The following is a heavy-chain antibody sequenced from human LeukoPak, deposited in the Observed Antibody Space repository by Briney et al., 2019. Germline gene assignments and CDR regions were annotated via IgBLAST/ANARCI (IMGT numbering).Heavy chain of an antibody. CDR1: GFTFSSYW. CDR2: IKQDGSEK. V-gene: IGHV3-7*04. D-gene: IGHD5-18*01. CDR3: ARDKIAMATGDAFDI. J-gene: IGHJ3*02. Sequence: GGSLRLSCAASGFTFSSYWMSWVRQAPGKGLEWVANIKQDGSEKYYVDSVKGRFTISRDNAKNSLYLQMNSLRAGDTAVYYCARDKIAMATGDAFDIWGQGTMVTVSS.